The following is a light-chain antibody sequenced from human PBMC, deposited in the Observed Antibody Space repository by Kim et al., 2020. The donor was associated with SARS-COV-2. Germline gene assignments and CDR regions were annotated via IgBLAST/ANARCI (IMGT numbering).Light chain of an antibody. Sequence: SVGDRVTITCRASQNINIYLNWYQQKPGKAPRLLIYNAYSLQRGVPSRFSGSGSGTDFTLTISSLQPEDLATYYCQQGYIVPPWTFGQGTKVDIK. CDR1: QNINIY. CDR3: QQGYIVPPWT. V-gene: IGKV1-39*01. J-gene: IGKJ1*01. CDR2: NAY.